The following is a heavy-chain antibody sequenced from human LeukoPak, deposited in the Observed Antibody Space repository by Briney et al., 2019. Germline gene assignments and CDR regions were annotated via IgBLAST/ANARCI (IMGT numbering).Heavy chain of an antibody. D-gene: IGHD3-3*01. CDR2: IYYSGST. Sequence: SETLSLTCTVSGGSISSYYWSWIRQPPGKGLEWIGYIYYSGSTNYNPSLKSRVTISVDTSKNQFSLKLSSVTAADTAVYYCARNSDFWSGLYYFDYWGQGTLVTVSS. CDR3: ARNSDFWSGLYYFDY. CDR1: GGSISSYY. J-gene: IGHJ4*02. V-gene: IGHV4-59*01.